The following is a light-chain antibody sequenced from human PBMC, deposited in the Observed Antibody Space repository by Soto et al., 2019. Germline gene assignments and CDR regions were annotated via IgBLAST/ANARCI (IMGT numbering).Light chain of an antibody. V-gene: IGLV2-8*01. CDR2: EVS. J-gene: IGLJ1*01. Sequence: SALTQPPSASGSPGQSVTISCTGTSSDVGGYNYVSWYQQHPGKAPKLMIYEVSKRPSGVPDRFSGSKSGNTASLTVSGLQAEDEADYYCSSYAGSRLYVFGTGTKVTVL. CDR3: SSYAGSRLYV. CDR1: SSDVGGYNY.